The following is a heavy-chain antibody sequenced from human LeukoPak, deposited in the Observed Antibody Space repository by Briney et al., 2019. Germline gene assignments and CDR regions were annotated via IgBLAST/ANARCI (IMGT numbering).Heavy chain of an antibody. V-gene: IGHV3-49*04. J-gene: IGHJ4*02. CDR2: IRSKAYGGTT. CDR1: GFTFSSYW. CDR3: TRGPLKNYGSGSPTFDY. D-gene: IGHD3-10*01. Sequence: PGGSLRLSCAASGFTFSSYWMSWVRQAPGKGLEWVGFIRSKAYGGTTEYAASVKGRFTISRDDSKSIAYLQMNSLKTEDTAVYYCTRGPLKNYGSGSPTFDYWGQGTLVTVSS.